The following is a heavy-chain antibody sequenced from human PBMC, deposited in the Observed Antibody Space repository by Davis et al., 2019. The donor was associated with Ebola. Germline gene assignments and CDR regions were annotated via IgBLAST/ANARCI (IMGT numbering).Heavy chain of an antibody. J-gene: IGHJ6*03. D-gene: IGHD3-3*01. CDR3: AKAYDFWSGSRYYYYYYMDV. CDR2: ISGSGGST. CDR1: GFTFSSYA. Sequence: GGSLRLSCAASGFTFSSYAMSWVRQAPGKGLEWVSAISGSGGSTYYAGSVKGRFTISRDNSKNTLYLQMNSLRAEDTAVYYCAKAYDFWSGSRYYYYYYMDVWGKGTTVTVSS. V-gene: IGHV3-23*01.